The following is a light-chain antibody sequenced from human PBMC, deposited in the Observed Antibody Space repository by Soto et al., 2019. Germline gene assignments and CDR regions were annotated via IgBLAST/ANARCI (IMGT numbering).Light chain of an antibody. CDR2: GAS. V-gene: IGKV3-20*01. J-gene: IGKJ4*01. Sequence: EMVLTQSPGTLSLSPGERATLSCRASQSVSSSYLAWCQQKPGQAPRLLIYGASSRATGIPDRFSCSGSGTDFTLTISSLKSDDFALYYCQQYKNWPPLTFGGGTKVDIK. CDR1: QSVSSSY. CDR3: QQYKNWPPLT.